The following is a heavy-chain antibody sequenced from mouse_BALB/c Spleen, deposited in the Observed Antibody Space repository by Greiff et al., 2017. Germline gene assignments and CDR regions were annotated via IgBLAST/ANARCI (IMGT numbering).Heavy chain of an antibody. Sequence: QVQLQQSAAELARPGASVKMSCKASGYTFTSYTMHWVKQRPGQGLEWIGYINPSSGYTEYNQKFKDKTTLTADKSSSTAYMQLSSLTSEDSAVYYCARPYGNDLAWFAYWGEGTLVTVSA. J-gene: IGHJ3*01. V-gene: IGHV1-4*02. CDR3: ARPYGNDLAWFAY. D-gene: IGHD2-2*01. CDR2: INPSSGYT. CDR1: GYTFTSYT.